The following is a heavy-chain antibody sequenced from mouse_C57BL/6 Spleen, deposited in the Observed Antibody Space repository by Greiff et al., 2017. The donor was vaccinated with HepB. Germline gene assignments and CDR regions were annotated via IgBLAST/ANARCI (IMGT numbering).Heavy chain of an antibody. CDR2: IDPSDSYT. CDR3: ARRRYGSSYEYFDV. J-gene: IGHJ1*03. V-gene: IGHV1-69*01. CDR1: GYTFTSYW. D-gene: IGHD1-1*01. Sequence: QVQLQQPGAELVMPGASVKLSCKASGYTFTSYWMHWVKQRPGQGLEWIGEIDPSDSYTNYNQKFKGKSTLTVDKSSSTAYMQLSSLTSEDSAVYYCARRRYGSSYEYFDVWGTGTTVTVSS.